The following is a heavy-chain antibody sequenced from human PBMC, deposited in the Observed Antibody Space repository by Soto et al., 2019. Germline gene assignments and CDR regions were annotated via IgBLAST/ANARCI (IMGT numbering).Heavy chain of an antibody. Sequence: PGGSLRLSCAASGFTFSSYSMNWVRQAPGKGLEWVSSISSSSSYIYYADSVKGRFTISRDNAKNSLYLKMNSLRAEDTAVYYCAREEGYCSSTSCLKYYYYYYGMDVWGQGTTVTVSS. CDR1: GFTFSSYS. CDR2: ISSSSSYI. V-gene: IGHV3-21*01. D-gene: IGHD2-2*01. J-gene: IGHJ6*02. CDR3: AREEGYCSSTSCLKYYYYYYGMDV.